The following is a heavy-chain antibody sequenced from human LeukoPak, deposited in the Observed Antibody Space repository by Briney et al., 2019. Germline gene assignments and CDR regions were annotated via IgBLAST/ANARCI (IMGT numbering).Heavy chain of an antibody. Sequence: SVKVSCKASGGTFSSYAISWVRQAPGQGLEWMGGIIPIFGTANYAQKFQGRVTITTDESTSTAYMELSSLRSEDTAVYYCARGRFGVVIHPGMYYYMDVWGKGTTVTVSS. D-gene: IGHD3-3*01. V-gene: IGHV1-69*05. CDR2: IIPIFGTA. CDR3: ARGRFGVVIHPGMYYYMDV. CDR1: GGTFSSYA. J-gene: IGHJ6*03.